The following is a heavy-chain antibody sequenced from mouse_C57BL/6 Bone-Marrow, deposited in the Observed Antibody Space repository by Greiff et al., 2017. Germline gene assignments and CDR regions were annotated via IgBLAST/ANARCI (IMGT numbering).Heavy chain of an antibody. V-gene: IGHV5-9-1*02. Sequence: VQLVESGEGLVKPGGSLKLSCAASGFTFSSYSMSWVRQTPEKRLEWVAYISSCGGYIYYADTVKVRFTISRDNARNTLYLQMSSLKSEDTAMYYCHCYYYASSLYFDYWGQGTTLTVSS. J-gene: IGHJ2*01. CDR1: GFTFSSYS. D-gene: IGHD1-1*01. CDR3: HCYYYASSLYFDY. CDR2: ISSCGGYI.